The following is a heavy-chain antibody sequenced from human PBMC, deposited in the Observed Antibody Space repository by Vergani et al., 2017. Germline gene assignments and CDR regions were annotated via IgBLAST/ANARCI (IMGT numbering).Heavy chain of an antibody. V-gene: IGHV1-24*01. CDR1: GYSLTELT. CDR3: AIVTYYYDSSGYYLDY. CDR2: FDPEHGEV. J-gene: IGHJ4*02. Sequence: QVQLVQSGSEVRKPGASVKVSCQVSGYSLTELTIHWVRQAPGKGLEWMGGFDPEHGEVTFAHHIQGRVTMTEYRSTDTAYMELSSLRPEDTALYYCAIVTYYYDSSGYYLDYWGQGTLVTVSS. D-gene: IGHD3-22*01.